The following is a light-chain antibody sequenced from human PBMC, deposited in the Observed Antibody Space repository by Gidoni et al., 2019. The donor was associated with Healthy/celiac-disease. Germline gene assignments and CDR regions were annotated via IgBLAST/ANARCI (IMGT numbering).Light chain of an antibody. J-gene: IGLJ2*01. CDR1: SSDVGGYNY. V-gene: IGLV2-14*03. Sequence: QSFLTQPASVSGSPGHSITISCTATSSDVGGYNYVSWDQQHPGTAPTLMSYDVSNRPSGVSSRFTGSKSGNTASLTSSGLQAEDEADYYCSSYTSSSTVVFGGVTKLTVL. CDR3: SSYTSSSTVV. CDR2: DVS.